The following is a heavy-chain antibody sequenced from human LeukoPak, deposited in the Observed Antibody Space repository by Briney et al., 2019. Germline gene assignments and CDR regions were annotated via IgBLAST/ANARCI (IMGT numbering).Heavy chain of an antibody. D-gene: IGHD6-13*01. J-gene: IGHJ4*02. CDR1: GFTFSSYS. V-gene: IGHV3-21*01. Sequence: RGSLRLSCAASGFTFSSYSMNWVRQAPGKGLEWVSSISSSSSYIYYADSVKGRFTISRDNAKNSLYLQMNSLRAEDTAVYYCARDFAAGITPPHFDYWGQGTLVTVSS. CDR3: ARDFAAGITPPHFDY. CDR2: ISSSSSYI.